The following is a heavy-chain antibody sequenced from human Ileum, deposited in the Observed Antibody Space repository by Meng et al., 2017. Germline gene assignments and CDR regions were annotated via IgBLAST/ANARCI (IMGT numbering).Heavy chain of an antibody. J-gene: IGHJ4*02. CDR1: GFTFSSYA. CDR2: ITNSNTGNQP. V-gene: IGHV3-23*01. D-gene: IGHD1-26*01. CDR3: AKRSEVGVHPPFNY. Sequence: GESLKISCAASGFTFSSYAMSWVRQAPGKGLEWVSTITNSNTGNQPWYTNSVKGRFTISRDNAKNTLYLQLNSLRAEDTAVYYCAKRSEVGVHPPFNYWGQGTLVTVSS.